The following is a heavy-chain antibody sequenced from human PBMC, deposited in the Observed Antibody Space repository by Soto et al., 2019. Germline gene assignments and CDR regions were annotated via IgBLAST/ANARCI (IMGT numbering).Heavy chain of an antibody. V-gene: IGHV2-26*01. CDR3: ARILFGRSVAGGYFYMDV. Sequence: SGPKLVNPTETLKLTCILSGFSPSNGKVGVSWIRQPPGKALEWRAHIFSNDEKSYRTALKSRRTSSEDTSKSQVVLTMTNVDPVDTATYYCARILFGRSVAGGYFYMDVWGKGTTVTVS. CDR2: IFSNDEK. D-gene: IGHD6-19*01. J-gene: IGHJ6*03. CDR1: GFSPSNGKVG.